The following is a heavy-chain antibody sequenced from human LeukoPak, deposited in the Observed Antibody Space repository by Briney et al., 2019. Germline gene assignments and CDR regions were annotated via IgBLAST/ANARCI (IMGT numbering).Heavy chain of an antibody. CDR2: INHSGST. Sequence: SETLSLTCAVYGGSFSGYYWSWIRQPPGKGLEWIGEINHSGSTNYNPSLKGRVTISVDTSKNQFSLKLSSVTAADTAVYYCASWPPGGSGSYSDYWGQGTLVTVSS. CDR1: GGSFSGYY. V-gene: IGHV4-34*01. CDR3: ASWPPGGSGSYSDY. D-gene: IGHD3-10*01. J-gene: IGHJ4*02.